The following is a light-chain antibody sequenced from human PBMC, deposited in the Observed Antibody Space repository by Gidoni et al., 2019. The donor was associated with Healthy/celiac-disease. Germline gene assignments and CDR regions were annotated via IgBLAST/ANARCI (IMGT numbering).Light chain of an antibody. CDR1: QSISSW. V-gene: IGKV1-5*03. J-gene: IGKJ2*01. CDR3: QQYNSYPST. Sequence: IQMTQSPSTLSASVGDRVTITCRASQSISSWLAWYQQKPGKAPKLLIYKASSLESGVPSRFSGSGSGTEFTLTISSLQPDAFATYYCQQYNSYPSTFGQGTKLEI. CDR2: KAS.